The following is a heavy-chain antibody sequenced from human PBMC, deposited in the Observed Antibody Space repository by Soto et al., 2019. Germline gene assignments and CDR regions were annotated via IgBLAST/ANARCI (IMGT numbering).Heavy chain of an antibody. D-gene: IGHD3-3*01. CDR3: ARAAHYYFWSGYYYMDV. Sequence: EVQLLESGGGLVQPGGSLRLSCATSGFTFSSYAMAWVRQAPGKGLEWVSAISGSGGITYHAASVKGRFSISRDNSRNMLYLQMNSLGAEDTAVYYCARAAHYYFWSGYYYMDVWGIGTTVTVSS. J-gene: IGHJ6*03. CDR1: GFTFSSYA. V-gene: IGHV3-23*01. CDR2: ISGSGGIT.